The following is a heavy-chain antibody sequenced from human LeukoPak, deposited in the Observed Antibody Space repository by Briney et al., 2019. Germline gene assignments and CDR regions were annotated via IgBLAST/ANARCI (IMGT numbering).Heavy chain of an antibody. CDR3: AKYGSGSYYREFDY. V-gene: IGHV3-23*01. D-gene: IGHD3-10*01. CDR2: ISVSGGTT. CDR1: GFTFGSYA. Sequence: GGSLRFSCAASGFTFGSYAMSWVRQAPGKGLEWVSSISVSGGTTYYADSVKGRFTISRDNSKNTLDLQMNSLRAEDTAVYHCAKYGSGSYYREFDYWGQGTLVTVSS. J-gene: IGHJ4*02.